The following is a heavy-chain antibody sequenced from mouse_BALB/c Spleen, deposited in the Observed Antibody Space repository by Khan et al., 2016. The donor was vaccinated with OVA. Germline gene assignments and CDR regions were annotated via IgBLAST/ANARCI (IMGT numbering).Heavy chain of an antibody. J-gene: IGHJ2*01. D-gene: IGHD1-1*01. Sequence: DVQLVESGGGLVQPGGSRKLSCAASGFTFSSYGVHWVRQAPERGLEWVAYISGDSTTIYYADTVKGRFTISRDNPKNPLFLQMTSLMSEDTAKYYCATSYFYGYYFDYWGPGTTLTVSS. CDR3: ATSYFYGYYFDY. V-gene: IGHV5-17*02. CDR1: GFTFSSYG. CDR2: ISGDSTTI.